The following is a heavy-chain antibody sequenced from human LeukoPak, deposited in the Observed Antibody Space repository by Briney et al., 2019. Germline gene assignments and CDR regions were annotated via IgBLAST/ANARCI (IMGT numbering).Heavy chain of an antibody. CDR1: GFTFSSYS. J-gene: IGHJ3*02. Sequence: PGGSLRLSCAASGFTFSSYSMNWVRQAPGKGPEWVSSISSSSSYIYYADSVKGRFTISGDNAKNSLYLQMNSLRAEDTAVYYCARVPSTSHAFDIWGQGTMVTVSS. V-gene: IGHV3-21*01. CDR3: ARVPSTSHAFDI. CDR2: ISSSSSYI.